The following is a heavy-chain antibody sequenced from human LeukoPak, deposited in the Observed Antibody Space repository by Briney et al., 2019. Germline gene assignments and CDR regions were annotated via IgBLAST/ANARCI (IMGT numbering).Heavy chain of an antibody. Sequence: SVKVSCKGSCYTFTPYGISWVRPAPGQGLEWMGGIIPIFGTANYAQKFQGRVTITTDESTSTAYMELSSLRSEDTAVYYCVYSSSWDYWGQGTLVTVSS. CDR1: CYTFTPYG. V-gene: IGHV1-69*05. D-gene: IGHD6-13*01. J-gene: IGHJ4*02. CDR3: VYSSSWDY. CDR2: IIPIFGTA.